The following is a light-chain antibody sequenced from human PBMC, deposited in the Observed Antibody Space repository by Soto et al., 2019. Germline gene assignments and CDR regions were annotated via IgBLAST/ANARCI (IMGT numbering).Light chain of an antibody. J-gene: IGKJ1*01. CDR2: AAS. CDR3: QHYNGAPWT. Sequence: DIQMTQSPSSLSASVGDRVTITCRASQGMSNYLVWYQQKQGKVPKLLIYAASTLQSGVPSRFSGSGSGTDFTLTISSLQPEDVATYYCQHYNGAPWTFGQGTKVEIK. CDR1: QGMSNY. V-gene: IGKV1-27*01.